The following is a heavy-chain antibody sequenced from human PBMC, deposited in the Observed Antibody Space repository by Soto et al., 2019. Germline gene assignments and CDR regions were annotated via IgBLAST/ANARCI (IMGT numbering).Heavy chain of an antibody. V-gene: IGHV1-3*01. D-gene: IGHD1-26*01. J-gene: IGHJ4*02. CDR3: ARDPVGVTHFDY. Sequence: ASVKVSCKASGYTFTSYAMHWVRQAPGQRLEWMGWINAGNGNTKYSQKFQGRVTITRDTSASTVYMELSSLRSEDTAVYYCARDPVGVTHFDYWGQGALVTVSS. CDR2: INAGNGNT. CDR1: GYTFTSYA.